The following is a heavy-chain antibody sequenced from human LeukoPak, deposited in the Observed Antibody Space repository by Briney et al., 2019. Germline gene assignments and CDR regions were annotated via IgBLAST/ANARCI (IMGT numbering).Heavy chain of an antibody. CDR3: AKGRSGWYNDAFDI. J-gene: IGHJ3*02. CDR2: ISGSGGST. CDR1: GFTFSSYA. D-gene: IGHD6-19*01. Sequence: TGGSLRLSCAASGFTFSSYAMSWVRQAPGKGLEWDSAISGSGGSTYYADSVKVRFTISRDNSKNTLYLQMNSLRAEDTAVYYCAKGRSGWYNDAFDIWGQGTMVTVSS. V-gene: IGHV3-23*01.